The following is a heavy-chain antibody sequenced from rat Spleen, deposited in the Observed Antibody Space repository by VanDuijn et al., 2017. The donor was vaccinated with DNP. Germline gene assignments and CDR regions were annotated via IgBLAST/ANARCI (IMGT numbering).Heavy chain of an antibody. CDR1: GFSLTNYH. D-gene: IGHD1-11*01. Sequence: VQLKESGPGLVQPSQTLSLTCTVSGFSLTNYHVHWVRQSPKMGLEWVATIIYDGSHTFYRDSVQGRFIISRDNAKTTLNLQMDSLRSEDTATYYCVTRGKYGGYDYWGQGVMVTVSS. CDR3: VTRGKYGGYDY. CDR2: IIYDGSHT. J-gene: IGHJ2*01. V-gene: IGHV5S10*01.